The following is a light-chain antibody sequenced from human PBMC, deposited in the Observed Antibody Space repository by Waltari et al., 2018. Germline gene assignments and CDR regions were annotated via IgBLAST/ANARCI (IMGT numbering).Light chain of an antibody. Sequence: ASQSISSWLAWYQQKPGKAPKLLIYKASTLESGVPSRFSGSGSGTEFTLTISSLQPDDFATYYCQQYNSYVLTFGGGTKVEIK. V-gene: IGKV1-5*03. CDR3: QQYNSYVLT. CDR2: KAS. J-gene: IGKJ4*01. CDR1: QSISSW.